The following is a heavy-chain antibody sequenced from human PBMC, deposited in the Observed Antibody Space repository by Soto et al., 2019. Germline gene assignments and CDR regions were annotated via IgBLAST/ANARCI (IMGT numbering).Heavy chain of an antibody. Sequence: VGSLRLSCATSGVPFSAYAMNWVRQAPGKGLEFISHISSGGDGKHYANSVRGRFTISRDNSKNTLYLQMCSLRAEDMAVYYCARGGSGNAFDIWGQGTMVTVSS. J-gene: IGHJ3*02. CDR2: ISSGGDGK. CDR1: GVPFSAYA. D-gene: IGHD3-10*01. V-gene: IGHV3-64*01. CDR3: ARGGSGNAFDI.